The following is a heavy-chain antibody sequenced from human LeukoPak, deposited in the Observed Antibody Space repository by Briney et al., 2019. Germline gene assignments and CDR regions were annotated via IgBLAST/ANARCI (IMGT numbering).Heavy chain of an antibody. D-gene: IGHD3-3*01. CDR3: ARGSYYDFWSGRHTPTDY. J-gene: IGHJ4*02. CDR2: INSDGSST. V-gene: IGHV3-74*01. CDR1: AFTFSSYW. Sequence: GGSLRLSCAASAFTFSSYWMHWVRQAPGKGLVWVSRINSDGSSTSYADSVKGPFTTSTDNAKNTLYLQMNSLRAEDTAVYYCARGSYYDFWSGRHTPTDYWGQGTLVTVSS.